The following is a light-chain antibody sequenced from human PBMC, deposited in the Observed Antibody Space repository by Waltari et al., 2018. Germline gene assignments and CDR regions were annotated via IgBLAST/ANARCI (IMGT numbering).Light chain of an antibody. CDR3: LQYNNWPRT. V-gene: IGKV3-15*01. CDR1: QSISTN. J-gene: IGKJ1*01. CDR2: GAS. Sequence: ETVMTQSPATLSASPGERATLSCRASQSISTNLAWYQQKPGQAPRLLIYGASSRATGFPARFSGSGSGTEFTLTINRLQSEDFAAYYCLQYNNWPRTFGQGTKVEIK.